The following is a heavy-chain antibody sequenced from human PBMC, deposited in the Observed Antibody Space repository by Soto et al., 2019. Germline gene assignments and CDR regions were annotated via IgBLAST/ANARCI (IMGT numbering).Heavy chain of an antibody. D-gene: IGHD4-17*01. CDR2: IRSKGNSYAT. CDR1: GFTCSEFA. CDR3: ASYDYGDYVIDY. V-gene: IGHV3-73*01. Sequence: EVQLVESGGGLVQPGGSLKLSCAASGFTCSEFAMHWVRQASGKGLEWVGRIRSKGNSYATGYAASVKGRFTISRDDSKNTAYLQMNSLKTEDTAVYYCASYDYGDYVIDYWGQGTLVTVSS. J-gene: IGHJ4*02.